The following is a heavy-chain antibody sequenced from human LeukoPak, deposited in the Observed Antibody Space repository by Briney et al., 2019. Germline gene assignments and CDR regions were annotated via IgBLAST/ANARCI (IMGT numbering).Heavy chain of an antibody. D-gene: IGHD7-27*01. Sequence: SETLSLTCTVSGGSISSYYWSRIRQPAGKGLEWIGRIYTSGSTNYNPSLKSRVTMSVDTSKNQFSLKLSSVTAADTAVYYCARDYNWGNWFDPWGQGTLVTVSS. CDR2: IYTSGST. CDR3: ARDYNWGNWFDP. J-gene: IGHJ5*02. V-gene: IGHV4-4*07. CDR1: GGSISSYY.